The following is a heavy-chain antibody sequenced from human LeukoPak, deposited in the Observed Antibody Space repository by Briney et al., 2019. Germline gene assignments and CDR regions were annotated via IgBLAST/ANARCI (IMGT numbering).Heavy chain of an antibody. V-gene: IGHV1-2*02. CDR1: GYTFTDYY. Sequence: GASVKVSCKASGYTFTDYYIHWVRQAPGQGLECMGWINPNSGGTNYAQKFQGRVTMTRDTAISTAHMELSGLRSDDTAVYYCARDSSNKPFDYWGQGTLVTVSS. CDR2: INPNSGGT. J-gene: IGHJ4*02. D-gene: IGHD6-13*01. CDR3: ARDSSNKPFDY.